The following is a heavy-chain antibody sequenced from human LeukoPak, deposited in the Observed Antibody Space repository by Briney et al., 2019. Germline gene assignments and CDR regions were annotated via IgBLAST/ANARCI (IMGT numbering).Heavy chain of an antibody. CDR2: ISYDGSNK. Sequence: GGSLRLSCAASGFTFGSYGMHWVRQAPGKGLEWVAVISYDGSNKYYADSVKGRFTLSRDNSKNTLYLQMNSLRAEDTAVYYCARIAVAGAVGYWGQGTLVTVSS. V-gene: IGHV3-30*03. CDR1: GFTFGSYG. CDR3: ARIAVAGAVGY. D-gene: IGHD6-19*01. J-gene: IGHJ4*02.